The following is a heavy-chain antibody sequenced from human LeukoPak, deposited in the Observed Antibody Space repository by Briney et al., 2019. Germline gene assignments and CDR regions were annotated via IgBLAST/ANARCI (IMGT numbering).Heavy chain of an antibody. J-gene: IGHJ4*02. Sequence: ASVKVSCKASGYTFTGYYMHWVRQAPGQGLEWMGRINPNSGGTNYAQKFQGRVTMTRDTSISTAYMELSRLRSDDTAVYYCARRGQGSGSYYWFDYWGQGTLVTVSS. CDR3: ARRGQGSGSYYWFDY. CDR2: INPNSGGT. CDR1: GYTFTGYY. D-gene: IGHD3-10*01. V-gene: IGHV1-2*06.